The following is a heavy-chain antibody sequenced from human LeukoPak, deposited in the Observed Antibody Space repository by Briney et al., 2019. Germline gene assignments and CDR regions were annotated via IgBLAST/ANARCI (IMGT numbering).Heavy chain of an antibody. V-gene: IGHV1-18*01. CDR1: GYSFTSYG. D-gene: IGHD2-2*01. CDR3: ARDGDCSSTSCYEGDSGNWFDP. J-gene: IGHJ5*02. Sequence: VASVKVSCNASGYSFTSYGISWVRQAPGQGLEWMGWISAYNGNTNYAQKLQGRVTMTTDTSTSKAYMELRSLRSDDTAVYYCARDGDCSSTSCYEGDSGNWFDPWGQGTLVTVSS. CDR2: ISAYNGNT.